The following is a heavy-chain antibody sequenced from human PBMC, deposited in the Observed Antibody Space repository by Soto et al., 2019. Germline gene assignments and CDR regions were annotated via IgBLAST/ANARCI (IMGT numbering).Heavy chain of an antibody. D-gene: IGHD4-17*01. Sequence: PSETTYLTSAFSGSTISSAGYSGSLIRQPPGKGLEWIGYIYHSGSTYYNPSLKSRVTISLDRSKKQFSLKLSSVTAAETAVYYCARVMTTVTTLDYWGQGTLVTVSS. CDR2: IYHSGST. J-gene: IGHJ4*02. CDR1: GSTISSAGYS. CDR3: ARVMTTVTTLDY. V-gene: IGHV4-30-2*01.